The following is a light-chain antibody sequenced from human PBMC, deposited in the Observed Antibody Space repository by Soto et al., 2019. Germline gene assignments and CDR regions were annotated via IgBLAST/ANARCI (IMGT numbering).Light chain of an antibody. CDR2: GAS. Sequence: EIVLTQSPGTLSLSPGERATLSCRASQTVAGSYLAWYQQKPGQAPRVLISGASSRASGIPDRFSGSGSGTEFTLTISRLEPEDLAVYYCQHSRTFGQGTKVEIK. J-gene: IGKJ1*01. CDR3: QHSRT. V-gene: IGKV3-20*01. CDR1: QTVAGSY.